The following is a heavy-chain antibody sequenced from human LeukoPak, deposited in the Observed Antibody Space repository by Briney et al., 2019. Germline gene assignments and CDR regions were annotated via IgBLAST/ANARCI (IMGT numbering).Heavy chain of an antibody. Sequence: VASVKVSCKASGYTFTGYFMHWVRQAPGQGLEWMGWINPNSGNTKYAQNFQGRVTMTRDTSISTAYMELTRLRSDDTAVYYCVVLLSNAAFDYWGQGTLVAVSS. V-gene: IGHV1-2*02. CDR3: VVLLSNAAFDY. J-gene: IGHJ4*02. CDR1: GYTFTGYF. D-gene: IGHD4/OR15-4a*01. CDR2: INPNSGNT.